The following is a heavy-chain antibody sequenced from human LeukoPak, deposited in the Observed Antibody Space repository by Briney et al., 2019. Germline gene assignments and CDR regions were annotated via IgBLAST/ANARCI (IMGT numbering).Heavy chain of an antibody. CDR2: ISSSSSYI. CDR1: GFTFSSYS. CDR3: AKDGEGDYHYYYYGMDV. D-gene: IGHD4-17*01. J-gene: IGHJ6*02. V-gene: IGHV3-21*01. Sequence: GGSLRLSCAASGFTFSSYSMNWVRQAPGKGLEWVSSISSSSSYIYYADSVKGRFTISRDNAKNSLYLQMNSLRAEDTAVYYCAKDGEGDYHYYYYGMDVWGQGTTVTVSS.